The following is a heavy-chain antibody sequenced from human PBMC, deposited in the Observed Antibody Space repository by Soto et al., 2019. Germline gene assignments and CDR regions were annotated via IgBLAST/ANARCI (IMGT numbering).Heavy chain of an antibody. CDR3: AGDHQDGSYGGTNY. J-gene: IGHJ4*02. V-gene: IGHV3-21*01. Sequence: PGGSLRLSCAASGFTFNTYNMNWVRQAPGKGLEWVSSISSSSSYIYYADSVKGRFTISRDNAKNSLYLQMNSLRAEDTAVYYCAGDHQDGSYGGTNYWGQGTLVTVSS. CDR2: ISSSSSYI. CDR1: GFTFNTYN. D-gene: IGHD6-19*01.